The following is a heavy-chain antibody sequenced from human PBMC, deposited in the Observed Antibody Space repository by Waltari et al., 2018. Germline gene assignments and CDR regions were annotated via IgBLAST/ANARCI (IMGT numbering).Heavy chain of an antibody. CDR2: INPNSGGT. CDR1: GYTFTGYY. D-gene: IGHD5-18*01. J-gene: IGHJ6*02. Sequence: QVQLVQSGAEVKKPGASVKVSCKASGYTFTGYYMHWVRQAPGQGLEWMGWINPNSGGTNYAQKFQGRVTMTRDTSISTAYMELSRLRSDDTAVYYCARDWWIQLWFYYYGMDVWGQGTTVTVSS. V-gene: IGHV1-2*02. CDR3: ARDWWIQLWFYYYGMDV.